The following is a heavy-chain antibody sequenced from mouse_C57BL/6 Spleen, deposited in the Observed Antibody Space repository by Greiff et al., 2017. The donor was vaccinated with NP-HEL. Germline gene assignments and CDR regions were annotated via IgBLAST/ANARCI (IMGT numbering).Heavy chain of an antibody. J-gene: IGHJ3*01. Sequence: VKLMESDAELVKPGASVKISCKVSGYTFTDHTIHWMKQRPEQGLEWIGYIYPRDGSTKYNEKFKGKATLTADKSSSTAYMQLNSLTSEDSAVYFCARWGTTVVEGAWFAYWGQGTLVTVSA. CDR1: GYTFTDHT. D-gene: IGHD1-1*01. CDR3: ARWGTTVVEGAWFAY. CDR2: IYPRDGST. V-gene: IGHV1-78*01.